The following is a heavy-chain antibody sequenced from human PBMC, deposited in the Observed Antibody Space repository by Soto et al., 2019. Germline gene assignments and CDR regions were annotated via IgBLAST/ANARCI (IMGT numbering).Heavy chain of an antibody. V-gene: IGHV1-18*01. J-gene: IGHJ4*02. CDR3: ARDGVAVTTGIAGY. Sequence: ASVKVSCKASGYTFTNYTFTCVRQAPGQGLEWMGWINVYDGSTKYAQKVQGRVTMTTDTSTNTVYMELRSLTSDDTAVYYCARDGVAVTTGIAGYWGQGTLVTVSS. CDR1: GYTFTNYT. CDR2: INVYDGST. D-gene: IGHD4-4*01.